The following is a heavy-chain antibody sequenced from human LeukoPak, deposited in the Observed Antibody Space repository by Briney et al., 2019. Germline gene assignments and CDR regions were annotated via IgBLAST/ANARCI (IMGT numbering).Heavy chain of an antibody. Sequence: GGSLRLSCVASGFSFNDHAMHWVRQAPGKGLEWVSGISWNGGIMDYADSLKGRFTISSDNAKKSLYLQMNSLRDKYTAFYYCVKDMYLGVGAATFDSWVQGSLVTVCS. CDR2: ISWNGGIM. CDR3: VKDMYLGVGAATFDS. J-gene: IGHJ5*02. CDR1: GFSFNDHA. D-gene: IGHD2-15*01. V-gene: IGHV3-9*01.